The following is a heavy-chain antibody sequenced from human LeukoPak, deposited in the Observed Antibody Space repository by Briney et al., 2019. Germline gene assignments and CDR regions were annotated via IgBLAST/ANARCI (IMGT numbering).Heavy chain of an antibody. CDR3: AKTRYIPSSGDYFDY. V-gene: IGHV3-23*01. Sequence: GGSLRLSCAASGFTLSSSPMTWVRQAPGKGLEWVSAITGSGASTYYADSVRGRFTTSGDSSKNTLYLQMDSLRAEDTAVYYCAKTRYIPSSGDYFDYWGQGTLVSVSS. CDR2: ITGSGAST. J-gene: IGHJ4*02. D-gene: IGHD6-6*01. CDR1: GFTLSSSP.